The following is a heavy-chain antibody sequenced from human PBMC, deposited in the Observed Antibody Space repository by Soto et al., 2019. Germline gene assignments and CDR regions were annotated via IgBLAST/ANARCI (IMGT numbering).Heavy chain of an antibody. CDR3: ARATELYYDGSGYRFYY. J-gene: IGHJ4*02. D-gene: IGHD3-22*01. Sequence: QVQLVHSGAEVKKPGSSVKVSCKASGGTFSSYTISWVRQAPGQGLEWMGRIIPILGIANYAQKCQGGVTITADNSTSTAYRGLSSLRSEDTAVYYCARATELYYDGSGYRFYYWGKGTLVIVSS. CDR1: GGTFSSYT. V-gene: IGHV1-69*02. CDR2: IIPILGIA.